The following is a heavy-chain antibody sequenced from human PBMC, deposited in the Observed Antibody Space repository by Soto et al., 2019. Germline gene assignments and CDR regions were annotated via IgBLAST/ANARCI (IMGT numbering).Heavy chain of an antibody. V-gene: IGHV3-23*01. CDR1: GFTFSNDA. J-gene: IGHJ4*02. D-gene: IGHD6-19*01. CDR2: SSGSGGST. Sequence: EVQLLESGGGLVQPGGSLRLSCAASGFTFSNDAMSWVRQAPGKGLEWVSASSGSGGSTYYADSVKGRVTISRDNSKNTLYLQMNSLIAEDTAVYYCAKVNGYSSGWFDYWGQGTLVTVSS. CDR3: AKVNGYSSGWFDY.